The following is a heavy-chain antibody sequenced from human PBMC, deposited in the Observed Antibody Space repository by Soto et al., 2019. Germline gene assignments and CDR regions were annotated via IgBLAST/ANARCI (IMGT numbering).Heavy chain of an antibody. J-gene: IGHJ4*02. CDR3: ANLYYERSSYVID. D-gene: IGHD3-22*01. CDR1: GGIFSSYV. CDR2: MIPIIGTA. V-gene: IGHV1-69*12. Sequence: QVQLVQSGAEVKKPGSSVKVSCKASGGIFSSYVITWVRQAPGQGLEWMGGMIPIIGTANYAQKFQGRVRITADEYTITAYTELRRLSSEDTPVYYWANLYYERSSYVIDRGQGALVTGSS.